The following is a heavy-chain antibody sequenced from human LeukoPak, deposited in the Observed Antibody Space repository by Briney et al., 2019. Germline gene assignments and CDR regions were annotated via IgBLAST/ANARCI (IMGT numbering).Heavy chain of an antibody. CDR3: ARDRSGKYSTDY. CDR2: ISYDGSIK. CDR1: GFTFRSYA. D-gene: IGHD1-26*01. J-gene: IGHJ4*02. Sequence: GGSLRLSCAASGFTFRSYAIHWVRQAPGKGLEWVAFISYDGSIKYYADSVKGRLTISRDNSKNTLSLQMNSLRGEDTAVYYCARDRSGKYSTDYWGQGTLVTVSS. V-gene: IGHV3-30-3*01.